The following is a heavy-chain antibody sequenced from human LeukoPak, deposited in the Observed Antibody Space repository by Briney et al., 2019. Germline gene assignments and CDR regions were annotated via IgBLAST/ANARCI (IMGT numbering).Heavy chain of an antibody. CDR2: ISGSGGST. D-gene: IGHD6-13*01. Sequence: ETLSLTCAVYGGSFSGYYWSWIRQPPGKGLEWVSAISGSGGSTYYADSVKGRFTISRDNSKNTLYLQMNSLRAEDTAVYYCAKRGYSSSWYGTSFHFDYWGQGTLVTVSS. V-gene: IGHV3-23*01. CDR3: AKRGYSSSWYGTSFHFDY. CDR1: GGSFSGYY. J-gene: IGHJ4*02.